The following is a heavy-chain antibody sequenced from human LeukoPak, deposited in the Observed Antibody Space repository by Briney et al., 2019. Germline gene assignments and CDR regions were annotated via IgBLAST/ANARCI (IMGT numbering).Heavy chain of an antibody. D-gene: IGHD2-8*01. J-gene: IGHJ4*02. V-gene: IGHV3-7*03. CDR3: AKDLMYGTSGMPFDY. Sequence: GGSLRLSCAASGFTFSSYWMSWVRQAPGKGLEWVANIKQDGSEKYYVDSVKGRFTISRDNAKNTLYLQMNSLRAEDTAVYYCAKDLMYGTSGMPFDYWGQGTLVTVSS. CDR1: GFTFSSYW. CDR2: IKQDGSEK.